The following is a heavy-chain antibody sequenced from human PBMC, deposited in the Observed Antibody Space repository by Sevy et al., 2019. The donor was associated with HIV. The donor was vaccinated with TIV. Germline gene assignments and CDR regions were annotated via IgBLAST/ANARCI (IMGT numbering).Heavy chain of an antibody. CDR2: IYYSGST. CDR3: AKDTGGGGARGFDS. D-gene: IGHD6-6*01. V-gene: IGHV4-31*03. Sequence: SETLSLTCTVTGDSIISGAFYWSWIRQHPGKGLEWIGYIYYSGSTYFSPSLKSRITISLDTSKNQFSLDLNSVTAADTAVYYCAKDTGGGGARGFDSWGRGILVTVSS. CDR1: GDSIISGAFY. J-gene: IGHJ4*02.